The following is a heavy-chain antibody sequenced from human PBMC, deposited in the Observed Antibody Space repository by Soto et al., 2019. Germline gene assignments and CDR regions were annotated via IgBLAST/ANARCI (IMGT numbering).Heavy chain of an antibody. Sequence: ASVKVSCKASGGTFSSYAISWVRQAPGQGLEWMGGIIPIFGTANYAQKFQGRVTITADESTSTAYMELSSLRSEDTAVYYCARDYYDSSGSSFVKGCFDPRGEALPITVPS. D-gene: IGHD3-22*01. CDR3: ARDYYDSSGSSFVKGCFDP. V-gene: IGHV1-69*13. J-gene: IGHJ5*02. CDR2: IIPIFGTA. CDR1: GGTFSSYA.